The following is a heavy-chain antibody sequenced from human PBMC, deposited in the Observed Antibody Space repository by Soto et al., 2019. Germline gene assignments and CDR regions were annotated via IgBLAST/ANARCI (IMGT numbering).Heavy chain of an antibody. V-gene: IGHV3-30*18. CDR1: GFTFRSFG. CDR2: ISYDGSDE. J-gene: IGHJ6*02. CDR3: AKHLEYTPLDGMDV. Sequence: PGGSLRLSCAASGFTFRSFGMHWVRQAPGKGLEWVALISYDGSDEYYADSVKGRFTVSRDNSKNTLYLQMNSLQVEDTAIYYCAKHLEYTPLDGMDVWGQGTTVTVSS. D-gene: IGHD2-2*02.